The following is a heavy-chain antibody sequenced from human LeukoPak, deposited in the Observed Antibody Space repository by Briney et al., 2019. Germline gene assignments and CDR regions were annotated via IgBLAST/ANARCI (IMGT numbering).Heavy chain of an antibody. V-gene: IGHV4-38-2*01. J-gene: IGHJ4*02. CDR1: GYSISSGYY. Sequence: SETLSLTCAVSGYSISSGYYWGWIRQPPGKGLEWIGRIYLSGSTYYNPSLKSRVTISVDTSKDQFSLKLSSLTAADTTLYYCARRPVRTNTSCYVLDYWAQGTLVTVSS. CDR2: IYLSGST. D-gene: IGHD2-2*01. CDR3: ARRPVRTNTSCYVLDY.